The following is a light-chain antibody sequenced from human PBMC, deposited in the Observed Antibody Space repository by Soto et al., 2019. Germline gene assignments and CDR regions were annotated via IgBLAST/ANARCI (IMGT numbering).Light chain of an antibody. CDR2: GAS. J-gene: IGKJ1*01. CDR3: QQYNNWPRT. CDR1: QSVSSD. V-gene: IGKV3-15*01. Sequence: EIVMTQSPATLSVSPGXRXTXXXXASQSVSSDLAWYHQKPGQAPRLLIYGASTRATGIPARFSGSGSGTEFTLTINSLQSEDFAVYYCQQYNNWPRTFGQGTKVDI.